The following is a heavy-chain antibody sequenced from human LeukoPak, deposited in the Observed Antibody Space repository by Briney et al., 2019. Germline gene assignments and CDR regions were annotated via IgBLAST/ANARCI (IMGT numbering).Heavy chain of an antibody. J-gene: IGHJ4*02. CDR3: AAVPESYYTVYYFNY. Sequence: SETLSLTCAVSGGSISSNSYYWGWIRQPPGKGLEWIGSIYYSGSTYYNPSLKSRVTISVDTSKNQFSLKLSSVTAADTAVYYSAAVPESYYTVYYFNYWGQGTLVSVSS. CDR1: GGSISSNSYY. CDR2: IYYSGST. V-gene: IGHV4-39*01. D-gene: IGHD3-10*01.